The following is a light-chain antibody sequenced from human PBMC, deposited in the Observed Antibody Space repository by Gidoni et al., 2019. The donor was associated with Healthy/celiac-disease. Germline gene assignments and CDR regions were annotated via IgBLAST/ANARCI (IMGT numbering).Light chain of an antibody. CDR3: QQRSNWPPIT. CDR2: GAS. CDR1: QSVSSY. V-gene: IGKV3-11*01. J-gene: IGKJ5*01. Sequence: EIVLTPSPATLSLSPGERATLSCRASQSVSSYLAWYQQKPGQDPRLLIYGASNRATGIPARFSGSGSGTDFTLTISSQEPEDFAVYYCQQRSNWPPITFGQGTRLEIK.